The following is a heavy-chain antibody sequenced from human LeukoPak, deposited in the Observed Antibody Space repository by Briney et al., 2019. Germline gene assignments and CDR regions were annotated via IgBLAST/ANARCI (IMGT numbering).Heavy chain of an antibody. V-gene: IGHV1-3*03. J-gene: IGHJ4*02. D-gene: IGHD3-22*01. CDR3: AIDYNYYDSRGYYDY. Sequence: ASVKVSCKASGYIFSSYSIHWVRQAPGQRLQWMGWINAGNGNTKYSQDFQGRVTISRDTSASTAYMELSSLRSEDMAVYFCAIDYNYYDSRGYYDYCGQRTLVTVSS. CDR1: GYIFSSYS. CDR2: INAGNGNT.